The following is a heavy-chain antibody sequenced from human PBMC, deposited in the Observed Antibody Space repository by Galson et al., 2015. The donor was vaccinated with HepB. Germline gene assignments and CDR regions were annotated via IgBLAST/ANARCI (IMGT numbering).Heavy chain of an antibody. Sequence: SLRLSCAAYGFTVSSNYMRWVRQAPGKGLEWVSVIYSGGSKYYADYVKGRFTISRHTSKNTLYLQMNSLKAEDTAVYYCARDGWELDGYYYYYGMDVWGQGTTVTVSS. D-gene: IGHD1-26*01. CDR2: IYSGGSK. CDR3: ARDGWELDGYYYYYGMDV. J-gene: IGHJ6*02. V-gene: IGHV3-53*04. CDR1: GFTVSSNY.